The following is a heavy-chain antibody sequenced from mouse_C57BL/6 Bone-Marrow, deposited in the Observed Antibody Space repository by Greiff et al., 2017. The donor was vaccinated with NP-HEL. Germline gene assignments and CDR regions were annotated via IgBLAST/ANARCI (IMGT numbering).Heavy chain of an antibody. CDR3: VSGYYGGGFDY. D-gene: IGHD1-1*01. V-gene: IGHV10-1*01. CDR2: IRSKSNNYAT. Sequence: EVQLVESGGGLVQPKGSLKLSCAASGFSFNTYAMNWVRQAPGKGLEWVARIRSKSNNYATYYADSVKDRFTISRDDSESMLYLQMNNLKTEDTAMYYCVSGYYGGGFDYWGQGTTLTVSS. J-gene: IGHJ2*01. CDR1: GFSFNTYA.